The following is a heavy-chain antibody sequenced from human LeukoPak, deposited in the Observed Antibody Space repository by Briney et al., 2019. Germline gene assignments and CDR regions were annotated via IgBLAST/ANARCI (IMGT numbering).Heavy chain of an antibody. D-gene: IGHD6-6*01. CDR2: ISGDGGST. V-gene: IGHV3-11*04. J-gene: IGHJ5*02. Sequence: LSLTCAVYGGSFSGYYWSWIRQPPGKGLEWVSAISGDGGSTYYADSVKGRFTISRDNAKNSLYLQMNSLRAEDTAVYYCAREEYSSSSGGWFDPWGQGTLVTVSS. CDR1: GGSFSGYY. CDR3: AREEYSSSSGGWFDP.